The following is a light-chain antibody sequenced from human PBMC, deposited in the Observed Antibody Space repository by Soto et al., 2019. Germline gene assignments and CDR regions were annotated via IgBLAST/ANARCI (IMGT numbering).Light chain of an antibody. Sequence: QSVLTQPRSVSGSPGQSVTISCSGTSDDIGSFDYGSWYQQYPGGAPRLIIHEVTKRPSGVPDRFSGSKSGTTASLTISGLHPDDEADYYCCSYPGDFVVWVFGGGTPLTVL. J-gene: IGLJ3*02. CDR1: SDDIGSFDY. V-gene: IGLV2-11*01. CDR2: EVT. CDR3: CSYPGDFVVWV.